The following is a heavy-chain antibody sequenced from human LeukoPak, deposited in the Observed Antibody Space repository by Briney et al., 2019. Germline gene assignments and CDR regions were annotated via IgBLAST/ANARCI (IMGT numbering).Heavy chain of an antibody. Sequence: SETLSLTCAVSGGSISSSTYYWSWIRQPPGTGLEWIGEINHSGSTNYNPSLKSRVTISVDTSKNQFSLKLSSVTAADTAVYYCARGRYDSSGYRRVYWFDPWGQGTLVTVSS. J-gene: IGHJ5*02. V-gene: IGHV4-39*07. CDR3: ARGRYDSSGYRRVYWFDP. D-gene: IGHD3-22*01. CDR1: GGSISSSTYY. CDR2: INHSGST.